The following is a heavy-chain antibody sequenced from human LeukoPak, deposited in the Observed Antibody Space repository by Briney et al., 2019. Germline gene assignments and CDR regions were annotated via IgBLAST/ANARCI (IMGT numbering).Heavy chain of an antibody. J-gene: IGHJ4*02. CDR1: GFTFSSYG. CDR3: AKDSSFYGVYFDY. Sequence: GGSLRLSCAASGFTFSSYGMHWVRQAPGKGLEWVAVISYDGSNKYYADSVKGRFTISRDNSKNTLYLQMNSLRAEDTAVYYCAKDSSFYGVYFDYWGQGTLVTVSS. D-gene: IGHD4-17*01. V-gene: IGHV3-30*18. CDR2: ISYDGSNK.